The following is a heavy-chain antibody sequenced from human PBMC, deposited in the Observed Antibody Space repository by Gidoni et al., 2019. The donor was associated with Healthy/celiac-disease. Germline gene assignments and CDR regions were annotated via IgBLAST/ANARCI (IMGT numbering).Heavy chain of an antibody. D-gene: IGHD6-19*01. V-gene: IGHV6-1*02. CDR3: ARSIAVAGRPPTQYYRH. CDR2: TYYWCKSYN. J-gene: IGHJ1*01. CDR1: GDRGSSNSAA. Sequence: VQMEQPCPELVKHSRTRSINRAVSGDRGSSNSAAWNWIRQSPSRGLELLGRTYYWCKSYNHYAVSVKSLLTLNPDTSKNQFSLQLHSVTPEDTAVYYCARSIAVAGRPPTQYYRHWGQGTLVTVSS.